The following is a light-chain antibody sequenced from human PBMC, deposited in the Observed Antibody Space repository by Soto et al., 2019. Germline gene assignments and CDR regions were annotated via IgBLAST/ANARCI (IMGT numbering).Light chain of an antibody. J-gene: IGLJ1*01. CDR3: SSYTSSTTPPYV. Sequence: QSALTQPASVSGSPGQSITISCTGTSSDVGAYNYVSWYQQNPGKAPKLMIYEVSNRPSGVSNRFSGSKSGNTASLTISGLQAEDEAEYFCSSYTSSTTPPYVFGTGTKVTVL. V-gene: IGLV2-14*01. CDR1: SSDVGAYNY. CDR2: EVS.